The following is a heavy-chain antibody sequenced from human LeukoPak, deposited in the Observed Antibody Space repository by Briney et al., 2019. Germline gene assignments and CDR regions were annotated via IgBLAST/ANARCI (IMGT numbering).Heavy chain of an antibody. CDR2: IHSGGST. Sequence: GGSLRLSCAASGFTVSSNYMSWVRQAPGKGLEWVSVIHSGGSTYYADSVKGRFTISRDNSKNTLYLQMNSLRAEDTAVYYCARVYGYSSGWFDYWGQGTLVTVSS. CDR1: GFTVSSNY. V-gene: IGHV3-53*01. D-gene: IGHD6-19*01. J-gene: IGHJ4*02. CDR3: ARVYGYSSGWFDY.